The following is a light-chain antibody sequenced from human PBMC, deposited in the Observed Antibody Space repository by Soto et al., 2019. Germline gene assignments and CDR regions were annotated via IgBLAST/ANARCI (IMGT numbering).Light chain of an antibody. V-gene: IGLV2-23*02. CDR3: CSYAGSSTPYV. CDR2: EVS. CDR1: SSDFGNYNL. J-gene: IGLJ1*01. Sequence: QSVLTQPASVSGSPGQSITLSCTGTSSDFGNYNLVSWYQQHPGKAPKLMVYEVSKRPSGVSNRFSGSKSGNTASLTISGLQAEDETDYYCCSYAGSSTPYVFGTGTKVTVL.